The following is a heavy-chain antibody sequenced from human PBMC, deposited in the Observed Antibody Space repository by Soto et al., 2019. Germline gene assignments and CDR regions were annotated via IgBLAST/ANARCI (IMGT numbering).Heavy chain of an antibody. CDR3: AKGYDRVVVAATTHPFDI. CDR2: ISGSGGST. V-gene: IGHV3-23*01. J-gene: IGHJ3*02. CDR1: GFTFSSYA. D-gene: IGHD2-15*01. Sequence: GGSLRLSCAASGFTFSSYAMSWVRQAPGKGLEWVSAISGSGGSTYYADSVKGRFTISRDNSKNTLYLQMNSLRAEDTAVYYCAKGYDRVVVAATTHPFDIWGQGTMVTVSS.